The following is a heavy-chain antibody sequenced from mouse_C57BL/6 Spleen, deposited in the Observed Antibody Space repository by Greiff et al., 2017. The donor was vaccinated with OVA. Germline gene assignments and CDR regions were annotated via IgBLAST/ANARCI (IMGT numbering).Heavy chain of an antibody. D-gene: IGHD3-1*01. V-gene: IGHV1-50*01. CDR2: IDPSDSYT. J-gene: IGHJ2*01. Sequence: QVQLQQSGAELVKPGASVKLSCKASGYTFTSYWMQWVKQRPGQGLEWIGEIDPSDSYTNYNQKFKGKATLTVDTSSSTAYMQLSSLTSEDSAVYYCARTRAHYFDYWGQGTTLTVSS. CDR1: GYTFTSYW. CDR3: ARTRAHYFDY.